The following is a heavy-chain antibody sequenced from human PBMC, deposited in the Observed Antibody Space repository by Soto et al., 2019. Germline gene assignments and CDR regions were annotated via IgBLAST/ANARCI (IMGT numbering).Heavy chain of an antibody. Sequence: GGSLRLSCAGSGFTFSDDYMNWIRQAPGKGLEWVAHISRSGSTTDYADSVKGRFTISRDNAKNSLYLQMNSLRAEDTAVYYCARSVRGGGSRPYNWFDPWGQGTLVTVSS. CDR2: ISRSGSTT. CDR3: ARSVRGGGSRPYNWFDP. CDR1: GFTFSDDY. J-gene: IGHJ5*02. D-gene: IGHD2-15*01. V-gene: IGHV3-11*01.